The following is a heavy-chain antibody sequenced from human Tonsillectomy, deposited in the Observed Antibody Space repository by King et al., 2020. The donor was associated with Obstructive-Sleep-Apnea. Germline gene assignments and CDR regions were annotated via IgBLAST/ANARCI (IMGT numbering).Heavy chain of an antibody. CDR2: FHDSGST. D-gene: IGHD2-15*01. CDR1: GASFSSYY. CDR3: ARDSSYCSGGRCYSADLDY. Sequence: LQLQESGPGLVKPSETLSLTCTVSGASFSSYYWSWIRQPPGKGLEWIGNFHDSGSTNYSPSLKRRVTISVDTSNNPFSLKVSSGTAADTAVYYCARDSSYCSGGRCYSADLDYWGQGTLVTVSS. J-gene: IGHJ4*02. V-gene: IGHV4-59*01.